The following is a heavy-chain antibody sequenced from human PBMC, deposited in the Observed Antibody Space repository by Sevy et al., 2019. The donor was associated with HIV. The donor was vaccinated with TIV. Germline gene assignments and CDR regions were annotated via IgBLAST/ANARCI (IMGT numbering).Heavy chain of an antibody. CDR2: ISSSSSTI. J-gene: IGHJ4*02. CDR3: ARGRIAVAVL. CDR1: GFTFSSYS. V-gene: IGHV3-48*01. Sequence: GGSLRLSCAASGFTFSSYSMNWVRQAPGKGLEWVSCISSSSSTIYYADSVKGRFTISRDNAKNSLYLQMNSLRAEETAVYYCARGRIAVAVLWGQGTLVTVSS. D-gene: IGHD6-19*01.